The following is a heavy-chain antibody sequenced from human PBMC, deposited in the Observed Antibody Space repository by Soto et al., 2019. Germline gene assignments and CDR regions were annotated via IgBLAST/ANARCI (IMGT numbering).Heavy chain of an antibody. J-gene: IGHJ6*02. CDR3: ARVLNYYGFWSGPGVYGMDV. D-gene: IGHD3-3*01. CDR2: MNPNSGNT. V-gene: IGHV1-8*01. CDR1: GYTFTSYD. Sequence: ASVKVSCKASGYTFTSYDINWVRQATGQGLEWMGWMNPNSGNTGYAQKFQGRVTMTRNTSISTAYMELSSLRSEDTAVYYCARVLNYYGFWSGPGVYGMDVWGQGTTVTVSS.